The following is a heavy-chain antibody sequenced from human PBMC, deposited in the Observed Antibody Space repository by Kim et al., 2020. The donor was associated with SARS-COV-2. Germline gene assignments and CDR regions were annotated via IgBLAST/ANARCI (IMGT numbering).Heavy chain of an antibody. D-gene: IGHD2-15*01. V-gene: IGHV3-23*01. CDR1: GFTFKNHV. CDR2: ISASGGST. CDR3: AKETPLGGYLDS. Sequence: GGSLRLSCAASGFTFKNHVMSWVRQAPGKGLEWVSGISASGGSTHYADSVKGRFTISRDNSKNTLYVQMNSLRVEDTAVYYCAKETPLGGYLDSWGQGTLVTVSS. J-gene: IGHJ4*02.